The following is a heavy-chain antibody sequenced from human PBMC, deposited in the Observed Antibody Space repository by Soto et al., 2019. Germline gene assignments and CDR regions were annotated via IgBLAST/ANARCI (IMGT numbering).Heavy chain of an antibody. CDR1: GGTFSNYA. J-gene: IGHJ4*02. D-gene: IGHD4-17*01. CDR3: ARGGGDDYGEDY. V-gene: IGHV1-69*01. Sequence: QVQLVQSGAEVKKPGSSVKVSCKASGGTFSNYAISWVRQAPGQGLEWMGGIIPLFGTANYAQKFEGRVTITEDESTSTAYMEMSSLRSEDTAVYYCARGGGDDYGEDYWGQGTLVSVSS. CDR2: IIPLFGTA.